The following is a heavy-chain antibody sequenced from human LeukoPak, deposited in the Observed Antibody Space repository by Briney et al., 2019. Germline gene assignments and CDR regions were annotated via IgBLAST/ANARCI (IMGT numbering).Heavy chain of an antibody. CDR1: GFTFDDYA. CDR3: ARGLVGELLPTDY. Sequence: SGRSLRLSCAASGFTFDDYAMHWVRQAPGKGLEWVSAISWNSNSVGYADSVKGRFTISRDNAKNSLYLQMNSLRAEGTAVYYCARGLVGELLPTDYWGQGTLVTVSS. V-gene: IGHV3-9*01. CDR2: ISWNSNSV. J-gene: IGHJ4*02. D-gene: IGHD3-10*01.